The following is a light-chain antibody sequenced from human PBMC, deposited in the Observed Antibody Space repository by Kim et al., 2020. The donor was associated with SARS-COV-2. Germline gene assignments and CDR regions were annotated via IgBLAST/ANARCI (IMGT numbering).Light chain of an antibody. V-gene: IGKV1-13*02. CDR3: QQFNSYPRT. CDR2: DAS. CDR1: QGISSD. J-gene: IGKJ1*01. Sequence: AIQLTQSPSSLSASVGDRVTITCRASQGISSDLAWYQQKPGKPPKLLIYDASSLESGVPSRFSGSGSGTDFTLTISSLQPEDFATYYCQQFNSYPRTFGQGTKVDIK.